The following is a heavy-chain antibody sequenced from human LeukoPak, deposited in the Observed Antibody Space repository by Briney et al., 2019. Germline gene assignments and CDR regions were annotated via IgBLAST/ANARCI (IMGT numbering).Heavy chain of an antibody. CDR1: GFTFSSYG. CDR2: ISYDGSNK. V-gene: IGHV3-30*03. Sequence: GGSLRLSCAASGFTFSSYGMHWVRQAPGKGLEWVAVISYDGSNKYYADSVKGRFTISRDNSKNTLYLQMNSLRAEDTAVYYCARDLRVKVTTYAFDIWGQGTMVTVSS. J-gene: IGHJ3*02. D-gene: IGHD4-17*01. CDR3: ARDLRVKVTTYAFDI.